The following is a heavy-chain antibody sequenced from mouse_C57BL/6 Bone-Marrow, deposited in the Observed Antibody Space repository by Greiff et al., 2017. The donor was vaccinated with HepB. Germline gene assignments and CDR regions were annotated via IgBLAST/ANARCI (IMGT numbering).Heavy chain of an antibody. V-gene: IGHV1-78*01. CDR1: GYTFTDHT. D-gene: IGHD1-1*01. Sequence: VQLQQSAAELVKPGASVKISCKVSGYTFTDHTLHWMKQRPEQGLEWIGYIYPRDGSSRYNEKFKGKATLTEDKSSSTAYMQLNSLTSEDSAVFCCARRTTVGYLDVWGTGTTVTVSS. CDR3: ARRTTVGYLDV. J-gene: IGHJ1*03. CDR2: IYPRDGSS.